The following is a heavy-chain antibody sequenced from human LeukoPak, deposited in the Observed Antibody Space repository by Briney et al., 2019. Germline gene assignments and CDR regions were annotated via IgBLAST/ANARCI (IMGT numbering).Heavy chain of an antibody. CDR1: GFTFSSYA. CDR2: ISYDGSNK. J-gene: IGHJ4*02. V-gene: IGHV3-30-3*02. Sequence: GRSLRLSCAASGFTFSSYAMHWVRQAPGKGLEWVAVISYDGSNKYYADSVKGRFTISRDNSKNTLYLQMNSLRAEDTAVYYCAKRGGGYDFWSGYYPPFDYWGQGTLVTVSS. D-gene: IGHD3-3*01. CDR3: AKRGGGYDFWSGYYPPFDY.